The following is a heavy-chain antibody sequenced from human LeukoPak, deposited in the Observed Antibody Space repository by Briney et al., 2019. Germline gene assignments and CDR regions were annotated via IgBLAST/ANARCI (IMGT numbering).Heavy chain of an antibody. V-gene: IGHV1-69*04. CDR3: ARAIMGVIGKYYFDY. J-gene: IGHJ4*02. CDR2: IIPILGIA. CDR1: GGTFSSYA. Sequence: SVKVSCKASGGTFSSYAISWVRQAPGQGLEWMGRIIPILGIANYAQKFQGRVTITADKSTSTAYMELSSLRSEDTAVYYCARAIMGVIGKYYFDYWGQGTLVTVSS. D-gene: IGHD3-10*01.